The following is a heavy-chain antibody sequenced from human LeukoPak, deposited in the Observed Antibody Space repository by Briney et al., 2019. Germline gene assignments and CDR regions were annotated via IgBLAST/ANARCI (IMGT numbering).Heavy chain of an antibody. CDR3: ARVAGIQLWLRSAFDY. V-gene: IGHV3-48*02. J-gene: IGHJ4*02. Sequence: GGSLRLSCAASGFTFSTYSMNWVRQAPGKGLEWVSFISTGSSTIYYADSVKGRFTISRDNAKNSLYLQMSSLRDEDTAVYYCARVAGIQLWLRSAFDYWGQGTLVTVSS. D-gene: IGHD5-18*01. CDR1: GFTFSTYS. CDR2: ISTGSSTI.